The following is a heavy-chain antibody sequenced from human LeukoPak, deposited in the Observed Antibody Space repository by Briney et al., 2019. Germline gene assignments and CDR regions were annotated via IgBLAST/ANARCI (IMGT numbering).Heavy chain of an antibody. Sequence: SETLSLTCTVSGGSISSYYWSWIRQPAGKGLEWIGRIYTSGSTNYNPSLKSRVTISVDTSKNQFSLKLSSVTAADTAVYYCARGTLGLGLIFAFDIWGQGTMVTVSS. D-gene: IGHD5-18*01. CDR3: ARGTLGLGLIFAFDI. J-gene: IGHJ3*02. CDR1: GGSISSYY. CDR2: IYTSGST. V-gene: IGHV4-4*07.